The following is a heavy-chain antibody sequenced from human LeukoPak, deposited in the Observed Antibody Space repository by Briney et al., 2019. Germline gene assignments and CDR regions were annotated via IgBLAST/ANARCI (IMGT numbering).Heavy chain of an antibody. CDR3: AGDWDSRNDYFDP. J-gene: IGHJ4*02. V-gene: IGHV1-18*01. CDR1: GYTFTSYG. CDR2: TSAHNDDT. Sequence: GASVKVSCKASGYTFTSYGISWVRQAPGQGLEWMGWTSAHNDDTNYAETLQGRLTMTTDISTSTAYMELTSLRSDDTAVYYCAGDWDSRNDYFDPWGQGTLVIVSS. D-gene: IGHD1-1*01.